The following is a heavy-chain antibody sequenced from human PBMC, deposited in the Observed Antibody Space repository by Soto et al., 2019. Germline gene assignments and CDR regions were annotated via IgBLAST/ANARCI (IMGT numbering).Heavy chain of an antibody. V-gene: IGHV1-69*13. CDR3: AREETRYCSSTSCYGVPNWFDP. J-gene: IGHJ5*02. Sequence: SVKVSCKASGGTFSSYAISWVRQAPGQGLEWMGGIIPIFGTANYAQKFQGRVTITADESTSTAYMELSSLRSEDTAVYYCAREETRYCSSTSCYGVPNWFDPWGQGTLVTVSS. CDR2: IIPIFGTA. D-gene: IGHD2-2*01. CDR1: GGTFSSYA.